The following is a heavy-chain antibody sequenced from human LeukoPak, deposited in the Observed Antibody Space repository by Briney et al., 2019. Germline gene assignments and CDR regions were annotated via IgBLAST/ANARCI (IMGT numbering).Heavy chain of an antibody. Sequence: PGGSLRLSCAASGFTFSTYGMHWFRKAPAKGLEWLAVIWYDGSNKYYADSVKGRFTISRDNSKNTLYLQMNSLRAEDTAVYYCARARGYSYGERLIDYWGQGILVTVSS. CDR3: ARARGYSYGERLIDY. J-gene: IGHJ4*02. CDR1: GFTFSTYG. CDR2: IWYDGSNK. D-gene: IGHD5-18*01. V-gene: IGHV3-33*01.